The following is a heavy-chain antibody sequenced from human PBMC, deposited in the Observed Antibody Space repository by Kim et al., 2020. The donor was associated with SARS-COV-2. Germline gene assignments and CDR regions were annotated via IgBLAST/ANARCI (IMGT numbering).Heavy chain of an antibody. D-gene: IGHD5-18*01. CDR1: GFTFSSYA. CDR2: ISGSGGST. CDR3: ANPYTAMVPSICEY. Sequence: GGSLRLSCAASGFTFSSYAMSWVRQAPGKGLEWVSAISGSGGSTYYADSVKGRFTISRDNSKNTLYLQMNSLRAEDTAVYYCANPYTAMVPSICEYWGQGTLVTVSS. J-gene: IGHJ4*02. V-gene: IGHV3-23*01.